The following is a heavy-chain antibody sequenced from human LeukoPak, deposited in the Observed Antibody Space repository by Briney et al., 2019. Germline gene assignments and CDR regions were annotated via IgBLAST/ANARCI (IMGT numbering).Heavy chain of an antibody. V-gene: IGHV3-33*01. J-gene: IGHJ2*01. CDR3: ARFPGDWYFDL. D-gene: IGHD1-14*01. CDR1: GITFSSYG. Sequence: GGSLRLSCAASGITFSSYGMHWVRQAPGKGLEWVAVIWYDGNNKYSADSVKGRFTISRDNSKNTLYLQMNSLRAEDTAVYYCARFPGDWYFDLWGRGTLVTVSS. CDR2: IWYDGNNK.